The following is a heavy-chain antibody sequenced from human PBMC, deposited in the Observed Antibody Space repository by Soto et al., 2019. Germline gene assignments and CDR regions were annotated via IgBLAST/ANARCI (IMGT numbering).Heavy chain of an antibody. J-gene: IGHJ6*02. Sequence: SETLSLTCTITSGSISSTSSYSGSIRKPPGKGLEWIGSISYSGSTYYNPSLKSRVTMSVDTSNNQFSLKLSSVTAADTAVYYCARLHGYCISTSCYGYYGMDVWGQGTTVT. CDR2: ISYSGST. V-gene: IGHV4-39*01. CDR3: ARLHGYCISTSCYGYYGMDV. CDR1: SGSISSTSSY. D-gene: IGHD2-2*01.